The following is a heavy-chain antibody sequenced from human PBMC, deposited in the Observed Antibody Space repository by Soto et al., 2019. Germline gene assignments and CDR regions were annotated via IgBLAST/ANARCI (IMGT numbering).Heavy chain of an antibody. Sequence: GSLRLSCAASGFTFSSYAMSWVSQAPGKGLEWVSSISGSGGGTDYADPVKGRFTFSRDNSKNTLYLQMNSLRAEDTAVYYCAKFGMATTKRSPPYYIDYWGQGTPVTVSS. CDR2: ISGSGGGT. J-gene: IGHJ4*02. D-gene: IGHD1-1*01. V-gene: IGHV3-23*01. CDR3: AKFGMATTKRSPPYYIDY. CDR1: GFTFSSYA.